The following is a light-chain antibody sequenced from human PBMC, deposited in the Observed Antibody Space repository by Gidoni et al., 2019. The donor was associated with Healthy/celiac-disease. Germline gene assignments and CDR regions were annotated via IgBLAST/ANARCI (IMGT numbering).Light chain of an antibody. CDR2: DVS. V-gene: IGLV2-11*01. J-gene: IGLJ3*02. CDR1: SINVGGYAY. CDR3: CSYTGTWV. Sequence: QSALTPPRSVSGSPGQSVTISCTGTSINVGGYAYVSWYQQYPGKAPKLMIFDVSKRPSGVPDRFSGSESGKTADLTISGLQAEDEGDYYCCSYTGTWVFGGGTTLTVL.